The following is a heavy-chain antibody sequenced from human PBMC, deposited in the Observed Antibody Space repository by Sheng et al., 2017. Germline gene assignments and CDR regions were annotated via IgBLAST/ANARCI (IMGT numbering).Heavy chain of an antibody. CDR1: GGSFSGYY. V-gene: IGHV4-34*01. CDR3: ARRSRYSYGNDY. J-gene: IGHJ4*02. CDR2: INHSGST. D-gene: IGHD5-18*01. Sequence: QVQLQQWGAGLLKPSETLSLTCAVYGGSFSGYYWSWIRQPPGNGLEWIGEINHSGSTNYNPSLKSRVTISVDTSKNQFSLKLSSVTAADTAVYYCARRSRYSYGNDYWGQGTLVTVSS.